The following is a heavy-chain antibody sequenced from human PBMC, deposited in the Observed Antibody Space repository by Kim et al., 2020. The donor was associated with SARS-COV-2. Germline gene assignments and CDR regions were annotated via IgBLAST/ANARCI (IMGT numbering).Heavy chain of an antibody. Sequence: GGSLRLSCAASRFTFSSYAMSWVRQAPGKGLEWVSDIYGGGSSTYYADSVKGRFTISRDNSKNTLYLQMNSLRAEDTAVYYCAKEDRIRYYFDYWGQGTLVTVSS. CDR2: IYGGGSST. V-gene: IGHV3-23*03. J-gene: IGHJ4*02. CDR3: AKEDRIRYYFDY. CDR1: RFTFSSYA.